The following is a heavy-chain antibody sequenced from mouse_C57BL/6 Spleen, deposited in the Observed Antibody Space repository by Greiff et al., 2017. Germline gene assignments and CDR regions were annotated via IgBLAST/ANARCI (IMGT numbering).Heavy chain of an antibody. V-gene: IGHV1-61*01. CDR1: GYTFTSYW. CDR2: IYPSDSET. J-gene: IGHJ2*01. Sequence: QVQLQQPGAELVRPGSSVKLSCKASGYTFTSYWMDWVNQRPGQGLEWIGNIYPSDSETHYNQKFKDKATLTVDKSSSTAYMQLSSLTSEDSAVYYCARDYYYGSSYGFDYWGQGTTLTVSS. D-gene: IGHD1-1*01. CDR3: ARDYYYGSSYGFDY.